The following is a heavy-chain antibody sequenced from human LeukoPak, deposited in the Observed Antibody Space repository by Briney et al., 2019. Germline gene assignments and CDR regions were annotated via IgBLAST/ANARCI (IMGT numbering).Heavy chain of an antibody. CDR1: GDSISSSGYY. CDR2: MFYSGRT. Sequence: SETLSLTCTVSGDSISSSGYYWGWIRQPPGKGLEWIGTMFYSGRTYYNPSLKSRVTISVDTSKNQFSLKLTSVTAADTAVYYCTRFGEMATIDPPIDYWGRGTLVTVSS. CDR3: TRFGEMATIDPPIDY. D-gene: IGHD5-24*01. V-gene: IGHV4-39*01. J-gene: IGHJ4*02.